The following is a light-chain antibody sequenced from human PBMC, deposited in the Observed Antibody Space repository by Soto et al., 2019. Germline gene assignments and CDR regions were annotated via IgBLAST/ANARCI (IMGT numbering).Light chain of an antibody. CDR2: DAS. V-gene: IGKV1-5*01. CDR1: QSISSW. J-gene: IGKJ1*01. Sequence: GYRVTITCRASQSISSWLAWYQQKPGKAPKLLIYDASSLESGVPSRFSGSGSGTEFTLTISSLQPDDFATYYCQQYNSYSGTFGQRTKV. CDR3: QQYNSYSGT.